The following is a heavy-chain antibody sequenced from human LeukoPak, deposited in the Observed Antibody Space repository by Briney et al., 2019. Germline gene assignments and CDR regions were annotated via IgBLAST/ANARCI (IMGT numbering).Heavy chain of an antibody. CDR2: ISYDGSNK. CDR1: GFTFSSYG. V-gene: IGHV3-30*18. CDR3: AKGGYSYGPPLWD. D-gene: IGHD5-18*01. Sequence: GGSLRLSCAASGFTFSSYGMHWVRQAPGKGLEWVAVISYDGSNKYYADSVMGRFTISRDNSKNTLYLQMNSLRAEDTAVYYCAKGGYSYGPPLWDWGQGTLVTVSS. J-gene: IGHJ4*02.